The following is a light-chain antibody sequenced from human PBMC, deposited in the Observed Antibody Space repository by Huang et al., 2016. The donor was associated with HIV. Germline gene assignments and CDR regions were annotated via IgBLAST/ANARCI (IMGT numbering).Light chain of an antibody. Sequence: EIVLTQSPAAVSWYPGERVTLYCRASQTVDNHLAWYQQKPGQPPRRIIYDTNNRGTGIPARVSGGGSGTHFTLNITNLQPDDSAVYFCQQRTDWPTFGGGTKVEF. CDR3: QQRTDWPT. V-gene: IGKV3-11*01. J-gene: IGKJ4*01. CDR1: QTVDNH. CDR2: DTN.